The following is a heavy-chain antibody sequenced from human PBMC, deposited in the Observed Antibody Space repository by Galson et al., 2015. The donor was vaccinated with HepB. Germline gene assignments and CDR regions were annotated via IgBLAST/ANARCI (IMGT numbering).Heavy chain of an antibody. V-gene: IGHV3-30-3*01. CDR3: ARRYCSGGTCYSNFGDWYFDL. CDR1: GFTFSSYA. D-gene: IGHD2-15*01. J-gene: IGHJ2*01. CDR2: ISYDGGNE. Sequence: SLRLSCAASGFTFSSYAIHWVRQAPGKGLEWVAVISYDGGNEYYADSVKGRFTNSRDNSKNTLYLQMNSLRPEDTAVYYCARRYCSGGTCYSNFGDWYFDLWGRGTLVTVSS.